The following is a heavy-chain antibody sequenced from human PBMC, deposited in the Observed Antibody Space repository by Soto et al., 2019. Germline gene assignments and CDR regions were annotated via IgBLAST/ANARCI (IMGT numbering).Heavy chain of an antibody. D-gene: IGHD2-2*01. CDR1: GFTFSSYA. J-gene: IGHJ4*02. CDR2: ISYDGSNK. CDR3: ARVALVVVTADPRGGPDY. Sequence: PGGSLRLSCAASGFTFSSYAMHWVRQAPGKGLEWVAVISYDGSNKYYADSVKGRFTISRDNSKNTLYLQMNSLRAEDTAVYYCARVALVVVTADPRGGPDYWGQGTLVTVYS. V-gene: IGHV3-30-3*01.